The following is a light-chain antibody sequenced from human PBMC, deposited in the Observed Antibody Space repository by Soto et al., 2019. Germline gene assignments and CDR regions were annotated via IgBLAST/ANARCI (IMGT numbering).Light chain of an antibody. CDR3: SSYTTSAPYV. V-gene: IGLV2-14*01. CDR2: EVT. J-gene: IGLJ1*01. CDR1: SSDVGGYNY. Sequence: QSVLTQPAYVSGSPGQSITISCTGTSSDVGGYNYVSWYQQHPGKAPKLMIYEVTNRPSGVSNRFSGSKSGNTASLTISGLQAEDEADYYCSSYTTSAPYVFGSGTKVNVL.